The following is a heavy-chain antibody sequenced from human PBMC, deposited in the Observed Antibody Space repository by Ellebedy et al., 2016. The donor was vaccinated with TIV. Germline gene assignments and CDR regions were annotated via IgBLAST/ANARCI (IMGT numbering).Heavy chain of an antibody. Sequence: GSLRLSCTVSGDSISRSSYYWAWIRQPPGKGLEWIASIYYSGFTYYNPSLKRRVTISVDTSKNQFSLRLSSVTAADTAVYYCARWFGELLYVRWFDPWGQGTLVTVSS. J-gene: IGHJ5*02. CDR1: GDSISRSSYY. V-gene: IGHV4-39*01. D-gene: IGHD3-10*01. CDR2: IYYSGFT. CDR3: ARWFGELLYVRWFDP.